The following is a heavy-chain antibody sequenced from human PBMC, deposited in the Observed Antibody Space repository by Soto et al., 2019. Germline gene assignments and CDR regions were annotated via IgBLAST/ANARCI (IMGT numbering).Heavy chain of an antibody. CDR2: IGTAGDT. CDR3: ARSSGSGNCYYYYGMDV. V-gene: IGHV3-13*01. CDR1: GFTFSSYD. Sequence: EVQLVESGGGLVQPGGSLRLSCAASGFTFSSYDMHWVRQATGKGLEWVSAIGTAGDTYYPGSVKGRFTISRENAKNSLYLQMNSLRAEDTAVYYCARSSGSGNCYYYYGMDVWGQGTTVTVSS. D-gene: IGHD6-19*01. J-gene: IGHJ6*02.